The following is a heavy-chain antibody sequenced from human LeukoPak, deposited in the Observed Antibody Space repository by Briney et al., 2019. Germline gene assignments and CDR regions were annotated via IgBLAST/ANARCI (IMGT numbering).Heavy chain of an antibody. CDR1: AYSISSGYY. J-gene: IGHJ6*03. V-gene: IGHV4-38-2*02. CDR3: AREDCSGGGCYFYYYYMDV. CDR2: IYHSGVT. Sequence: PSETLSLTCGVSAYSISSGYYWGWIRQPPGKGLEWIGSIYHSGVTYYNASLKGRVTISVDTSRNQFSLKLSSVTAADTAVYYCAREDCSGGGCYFYYYYMDVWGKGATVIVSS. D-gene: IGHD2-15*01.